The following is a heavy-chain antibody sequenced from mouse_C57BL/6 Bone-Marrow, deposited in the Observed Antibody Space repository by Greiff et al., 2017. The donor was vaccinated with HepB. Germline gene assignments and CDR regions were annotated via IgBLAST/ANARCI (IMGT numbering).Heavy chain of an antibody. J-gene: IGHJ2*01. CDR3: AREEDYGSSFDY. D-gene: IGHD1-1*01. Sequence: EVKLMESGPVLVKPGASVKMSCKASGYTFTDYYMNWVKQSHGKSLEWIGVINPYNGGTSYNQKFKGKATLTVDKSSSTAYMELNSLTSEDSAVYYCAREEDYGSSFDYWGQGTTLTVSS. CDR1: GYTFTDYY. V-gene: IGHV1-19*01. CDR2: INPYNGGT.